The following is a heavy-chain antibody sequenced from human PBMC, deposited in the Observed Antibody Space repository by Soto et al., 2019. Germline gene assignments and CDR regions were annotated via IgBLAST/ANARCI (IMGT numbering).Heavy chain of an antibody. D-gene: IGHD3-9*01. CDR3: AKDVYDILTGLGLVPNAFDI. J-gene: IGHJ3*02. CDR1: GFTFSSYA. Sequence: GGSLRLSCAASGFTFSSYAMSWVRQAPGKGLEWVSAISGSGGSTYYADSVKGRFTISRDNSKNTLYLQMNSLRAEDTAVYYCAKDVYDILTGLGLVPNAFDIWGQGTMVTVSS. CDR2: ISGSGGST. V-gene: IGHV3-23*01.